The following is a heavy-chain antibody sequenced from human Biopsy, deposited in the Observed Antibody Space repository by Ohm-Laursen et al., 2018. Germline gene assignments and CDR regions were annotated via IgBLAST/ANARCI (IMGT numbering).Heavy chain of an antibody. J-gene: IGHJ4*02. CDR2: IYDRGSTA. CDR1: DDSVSSGSFY. D-gene: IGHD6-19*01. CDR3: ARGMRSSGWPYFDS. Sequence: PSETLSLTCTVSDDSVSSGSFYWTWIRQPPGQGLEYIGYIYDRGSTANYNPSLESRVTMSVDMPKNQFSLKLSSVTAADTAIYYCARGMRSSGWPYFDSWGQGTLVTVSS. V-gene: IGHV4-61*01.